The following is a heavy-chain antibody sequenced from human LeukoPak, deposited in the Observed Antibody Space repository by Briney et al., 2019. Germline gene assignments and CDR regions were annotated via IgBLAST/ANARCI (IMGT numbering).Heavy chain of an antibody. CDR2: INSDGSEG. Sequence: GGSLRLSCAVSGFTFSGFWMSWSRQAPGKGLEWVASINSDGSEGYYADVVKGRFTISRDNAKNSLYLQINSLRAEDTAVYYCARSSYSSSSSVWGQGAMVTVSS. D-gene: IGHD6-6*01. CDR1: GFTFSGFW. J-gene: IGHJ3*01. V-gene: IGHV3-7*03. CDR3: ARSSYSSSSSV.